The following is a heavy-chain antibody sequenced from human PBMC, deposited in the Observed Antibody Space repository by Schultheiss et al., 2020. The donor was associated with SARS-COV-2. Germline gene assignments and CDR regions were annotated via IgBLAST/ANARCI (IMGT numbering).Heavy chain of an antibody. CDR2: ISSSGSTI. V-gene: IGHV3-48*01. D-gene: IGHD1-26*01. CDR1: GFTFSSYS. J-gene: IGHJ1*01. Sequence: GGSLRLSCAASGFTFSSYSMNWVRQAPGKGLEWVSYISSSGSTIYYADSVKGRFTISRDNSKNTLYLQMNSLRAEDTAVYYCAKDPPKHSGSYEYFQHWGQGTLVTVSS. CDR3: AKDPPKHSGSYEYFQH.